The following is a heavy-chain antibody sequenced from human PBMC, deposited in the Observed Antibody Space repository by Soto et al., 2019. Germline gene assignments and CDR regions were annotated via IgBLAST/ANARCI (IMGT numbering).Heavy chain of an antibody. D-gene: IGHD3-16*01. CDR1: GFSLSTSGVG. Sequence: QITLKESGPTLVKPTQTLTLTCTFSGFSLSTSGVGVGWIRQPPGKALEWLAVIYWDDDKRYSPSLKSRLTTTKDTSKNQVVLTMTNMDPVDTATYYCAHGVGPPGGGGMDVWGQGTTVTVSS. CDR2: IYWDDDK. V-gene: IGHV2-5*02. CDR3: AHGVGPPGGGGMDV. J-gene: IGHJ6*02.